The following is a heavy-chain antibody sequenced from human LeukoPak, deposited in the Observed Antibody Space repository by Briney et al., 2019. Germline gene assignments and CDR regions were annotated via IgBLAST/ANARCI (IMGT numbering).Heavy chain of an antibody. J-gene: IGHJ4*02. D-gene: IGHD3-10*01. CDR2: IHYDGSNK. CDR1: RFTFSSYG. V-gene: IGHV3-30*02. CDR3: AKDEAMVRGVIIRLHY. Sequence: PGGSLRLSCAASRFTFSSYGMHWVRQAPGKGPEWVAFIHYDGSNKYYADSVKGRFTISRDNSKNTLYLQMNSLRAEDTAVYYCAKDEAMVRGVIIRLHYWGQGTLVTVSS.